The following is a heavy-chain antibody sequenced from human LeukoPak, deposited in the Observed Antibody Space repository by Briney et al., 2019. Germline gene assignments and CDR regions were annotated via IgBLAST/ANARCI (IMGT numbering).Heavy chain of an antibody. J-gene: IGHJ5*02. Sequence: PSETLSLTCSVSGGSVSSSSYYWPCIRQPPGKGLEWIGYIYYSGTANYNPSLKSRVIISVDMSKNQFSLKLSSVTAADTAMYYCARGTNWFDPWGQGTLVTVSS. CDR3: ARGTNWFDP. CDR2: IYYSGTA. V-gene: IGHV4-61*01. CDR1: GGSVSSSSYY.